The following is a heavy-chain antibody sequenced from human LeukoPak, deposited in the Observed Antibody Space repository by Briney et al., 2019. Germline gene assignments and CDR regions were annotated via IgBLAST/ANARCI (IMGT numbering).Heavy chain of an antibody. Sequence: GESLKISCKASGYTFTSYDINWVRQATGQGLEWMGWMNPNSGNTGYAQKFQGRVTMTRNTSISTAYMELSSLRSEDTAVYYCARDHSPSYDFWSGYYHYYYYGMDVWGQGTTVTVSS. J-gene: IGHJ6*02. CDR2: MNPNSGNT. CDR1: GYTFTSYD. V-gene: IGHV1-8*01. CDR3: ARDHSPSYDFWSGYYHYYYYGMDV. D-gene: IGHD3-3*01.